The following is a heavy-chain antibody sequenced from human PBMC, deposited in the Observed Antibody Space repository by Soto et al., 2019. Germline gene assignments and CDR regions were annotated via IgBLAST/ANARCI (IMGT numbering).Heavy chain of an antibody. Sequence: GPSVKVSCKASGGTFGSHGIAWVRQAPGQGLEWMGGLIAMLGTPTYARKVQGRATITADESLTSSYLELRSLRSEDTAVYFCARGAMANFDYWGQGTVVTVSS. D-gene: IGHD5-18*01. CDR3: ARGAMANFDY. V-gene: IGHV1-69*13. CDR2: LIAMLGTP. CDR1: GGTFGSHG. J-gene: IGHJ4*02.